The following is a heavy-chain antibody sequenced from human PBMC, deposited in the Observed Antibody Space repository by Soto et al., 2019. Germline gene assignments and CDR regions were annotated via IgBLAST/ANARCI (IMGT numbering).Heavy chain of an antibody. V-gene: IGHV1-69*13. CDR1: GGTFSSYA. D-gene: IGHD3-10*01. Sequence: SVKVSCKASGGTFSSYAISWVRQAPGQGLEWMGGIIPIFGTANYAQKFQGRVTITADESTSTAYMELSSLRSEDTAVYYCARDKGPITMVRGLIKNNWFDPWGQGTLVT. CDR3: ARDKGPITMVRGLIKNNWFDP. CDR2: IIPIFGTA. J-gene: IGHJ5*02.